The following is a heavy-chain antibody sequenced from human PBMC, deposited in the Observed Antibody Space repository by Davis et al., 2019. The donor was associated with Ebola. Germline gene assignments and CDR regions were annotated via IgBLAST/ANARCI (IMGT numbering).Heavy chain of an antibody. Sequence: ASVKVSCKASGGTFSSYTISWVRQAPGQGLEWMGWISAYNGNTNYAQKLQGRVTMTTDTSTTTAYMELRSLRSDDTAVYYCARDSIAAGSDYWGQGTLVTVSS. J-gene: IGHJ4*02. D-gene: IGHD6-13*01. CDR1: GGTFSSYT. CDR3: ARDSIAAGSDY. V-gene: IGHV1-18*01. CDR2: ISAYNGNT.